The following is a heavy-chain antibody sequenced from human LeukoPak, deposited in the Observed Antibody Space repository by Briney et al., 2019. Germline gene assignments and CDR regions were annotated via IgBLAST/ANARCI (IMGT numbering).Heavy chain of an antibody. CDR1: GFSFNNYG. CDR2: ISYDGRKK. J-gene: IGHJ4*02. Sequence: PGRSLRLSCAASGFSFNNYGMQWVGQAPGKGLEWVAVISYDGRKKYYADSVKGRFTISRDNSKNTLYLQMNSLRAEDTAVYYCGAGFTWVDYWGQRTLVTVSS. CDR3: GAGFTWVDY. V-gene: IGHV3-30*03. D-gene: IGHD3-16*01.